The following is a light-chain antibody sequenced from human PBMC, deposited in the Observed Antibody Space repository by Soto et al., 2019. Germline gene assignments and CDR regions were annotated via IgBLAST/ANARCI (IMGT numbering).Light chain of an antibody. CDR2: WAS. CDR1: QSVLYSSNNKNY. Sequence: DIVMTQSPDSLAVSLGERATINCKSSQSVLYSSNNKNYLAWYQQKPGQSPKVLISWASTRDSGVPDRFSGSGSGTDFTLTISNLQAEDVAVYYCQQYYSSPLTFDQGTKLEI. V-gene: IGKV4-1*01. CDR3: QQYYSSPLT. J-gene: IGKJ2*01.